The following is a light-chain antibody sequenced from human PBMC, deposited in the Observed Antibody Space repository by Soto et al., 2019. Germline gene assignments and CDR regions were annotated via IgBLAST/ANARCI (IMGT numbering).Light chain of an antibody. CDR2: NVS. V-gene: IGLV2-14*03. CDR3: SSYTRSNSYV. CDR1: SSDVGGYNY. J-gene: IGLJ1*01. Sequence: QSVLTQPASVSGSPGQSIAISCTGTSSDVGGYNYVSCYLPHLGKAPKLLIFNVSNLPSWFFDRFSGSKSGNTASLTISGLQAEDAADYYGSSYTRSNSYVFGTGTKVTVL.